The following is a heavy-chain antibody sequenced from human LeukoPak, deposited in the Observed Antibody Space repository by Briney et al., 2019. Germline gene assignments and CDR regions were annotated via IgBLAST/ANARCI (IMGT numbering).Heavy chain of an antibody. CDR3: ASTKPYCSGGSCYPQYYYYYYMDV. CDR1: GFTFSSYG. Sequence: PGGSLRLSCAASGFTFSSYGMSWVRQAPGKGLEWVSAISGSGGSTYYADSVKGRFTISRDNSKNTLYLQMNSLRAEDTAVYYCASTKPYCSGGSCYPQYYYYYYMDVWGKGTTVTISS. J-gene: IGHJ6*03. D-gene: IGHD2-15*01. CDR2: ISGSGGST. V-gene: IGHV3-23*01.